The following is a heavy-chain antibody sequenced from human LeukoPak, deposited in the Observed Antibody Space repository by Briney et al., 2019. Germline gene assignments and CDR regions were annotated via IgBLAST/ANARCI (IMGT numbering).Heavy chain of an antibody. Sequence: GSAVKVTCKASGGTFISYTIHWVRQAPGQGLEWMGRINPILGRANYAQKVQVRVTITADKYTSKAYVELSSMRSSDTAVYYCAREHGYRYYDSSGYYYGWGQGTLVTVSS. J-gene: IGHJ4*02. D-gene: IGHD3-22*01. V-gene: IGHV1-69*08. CDR2: INPILGRA. CDR1: GGTFISYT. CDR3: AREHGYRYYDSSGYYYG.